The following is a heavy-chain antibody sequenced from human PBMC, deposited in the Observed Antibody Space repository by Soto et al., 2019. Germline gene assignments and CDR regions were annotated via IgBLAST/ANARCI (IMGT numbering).Heavy chain of an antibody. V-gene: IGHV4-34*01. CDR2: TSQSGST. D-gene: IGHD3-16*01. CDR1: GGSFSDYY. J-gene: IGHJ6*03. Sequence: QVQLQQWGAGLLKPSETLSLTCAVYGGSFSDYYWSWIRQPLGKGLEWIGETSQSGSTNYNPSLKSRVTMSLDTSKKQVSLKMKSVTAADTAAYYCARRKMGGLYYMDVWGKGTTVIVSS. CDR3: ARRKMGGLYYMDV.